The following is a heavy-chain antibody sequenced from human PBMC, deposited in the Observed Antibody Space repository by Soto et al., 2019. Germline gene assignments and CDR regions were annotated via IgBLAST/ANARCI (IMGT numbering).Heavy chain of an antibody. CDR1: GYVFSNFY. D-gene: IGHD5-12*01. V-gene: IGHV1-46*01. CDR2: INCRGGTT. J-gene: IGHJ4*02. CDR3: ARESSGDVDF. Sequence: QVQLVQSGAEGKKPGASVRVSCEASGYVFSNFYIHWVRQAPGGGLEWMGMINCRGGTTTFAQKFQGRVSMTRDTSTSRVYMGLNSLRSEDTAVYYCARESSGDVDFWGQGTLVTVSS.